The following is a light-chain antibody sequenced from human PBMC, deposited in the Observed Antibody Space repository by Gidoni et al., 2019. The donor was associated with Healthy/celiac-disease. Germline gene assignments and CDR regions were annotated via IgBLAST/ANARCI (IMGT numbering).Light chain of an antibody. J-gene: IGKJ5*01. CDR1: QTGSSY. V-gene: IGKV3-11*01. Sequence: VSTQSPATLSLSQGVRATLSSRASQTGSSYLAWYQQKPDQAPRLLIYDATNRATGIPARFSDSGSGTGFTLTISSLEPEQVAVYYCQQRSNWPPITFXXXTRLEIK. CDR3: QQRSNWPPIT. CDR2: DAT.